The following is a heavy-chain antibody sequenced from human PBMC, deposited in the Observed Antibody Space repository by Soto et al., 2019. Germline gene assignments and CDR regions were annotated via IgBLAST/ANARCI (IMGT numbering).Heavy chain of an antibody. V-gene: IGHV3-49*04. D-gene: IGHD3-3*01. CDR2: IRSKAYGGTT. J-gene: IGHJ6*02. CDR3: TRYNPFGSILEWLPLYGMDV. CDR1: GFTFGDYA. Sequence: GGSLRLSCTASGFTFGDYAMSWVRQAPGKGLEWVGFIRSKAYGGTTEYAASVKGRFTISRDDSKSIAYLQMNSMKTEDTAVYYYTRYNPFGSILEWLPLYGMDVWGQGTTVTVSS.